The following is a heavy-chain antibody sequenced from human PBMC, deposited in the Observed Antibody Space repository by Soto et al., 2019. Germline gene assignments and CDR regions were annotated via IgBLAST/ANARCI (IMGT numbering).Heavy chain of an antibody. V-gene: IGHV4-59*01. Sequence: SETLSLTCTVSGGSISSYYWSWIRQPPGKGLEWIGYIYYSGSTNYNPSLKSRVTISVDTSKNQFSLKLSSVTAADTAVYYCARTVHDSSGYYFSDWFDPWGQGTLVTVSS. CDR3: ARTVHDSSGYYFSDWFDP. CDR2: IYYSGST. D-gene: IGHD3-22*01. CDR1: GGSISSYY. J-gene: IGHJ5*02.